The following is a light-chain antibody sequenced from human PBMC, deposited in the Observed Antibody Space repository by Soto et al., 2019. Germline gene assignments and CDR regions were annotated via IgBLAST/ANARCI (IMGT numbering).Light chain of an antibody. CDR2: EVS. CDR3: CSYAGSSTYV. CDR1: SSDVGSYNL. Sequence: QSVLTQPASVSGSPGQSITISCTGTSSDVGSYNLVSWYQQHPGKAPKLMIYEVSKRPSGVSNRFSGSKSGNTASLTISGLQADDEADYYCCSYAGSSTYVFGTGTKATVL. V-gene: IGLV2-23*02. J-gene: IGLJ1*01.